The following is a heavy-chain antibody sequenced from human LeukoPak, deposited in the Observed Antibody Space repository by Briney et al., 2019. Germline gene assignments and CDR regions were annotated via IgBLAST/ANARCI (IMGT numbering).Heavy chain of an antibody. Sequence: PGGSLRLSCAASGFTISSNYMSWVRPAPGKGLEWVSILYSGGNTDYADPVKGRFTISRANSKNTLYLQMNSLRADDTAVYYCVSTLGTWGQGTLVTVSS. CDR3: VSTLGT. CDR2: LYSGGNT. J-gene: IGHJ5*02. V-gene: IGHV3-53*01. D-gene: IGHD3-3*02. CDR1: GFTISSNY.